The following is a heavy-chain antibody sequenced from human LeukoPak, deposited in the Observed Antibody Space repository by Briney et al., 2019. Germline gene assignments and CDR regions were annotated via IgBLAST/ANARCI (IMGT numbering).Heavy chain of an antibody. Sequence: GGSVRHSCAASGFTFSSYEMNWVRQAPGKGLEWVSYISSSGSTIYYADSVKGRFTISRDNAKNSLYLQMNSLRAEDTAVYYCATEYSGSLLEMAADYWGQGTLVTVSS. CDR2: ISSSGSTI. CDR3: ATEYSGSLLEMAADY. CDR1: GFTFSSYE. J-gene: IGHJ4*02. D-gene: IGHD3-10*01. V-gene: IGHV3-48*03.